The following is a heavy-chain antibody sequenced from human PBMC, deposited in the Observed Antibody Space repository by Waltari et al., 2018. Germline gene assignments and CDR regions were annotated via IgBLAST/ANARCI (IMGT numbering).Heavy chain of an antibody. CDR3: ARGAAAGRGRDY. J-gene: IGHJ4*02. D-gene: IGHD6-13*01. Sequence: EVQLVDAGGGLVKPGGSLRLSCAASGFTFSSYSMNWVRQAPGKGLEWVSSISSSSGYIYYAESVKGRFTISRDNAKDSLYLQMNSLRAEDTAVYYCARGAAAGRGRDYWGQGTLVTVSS. CDR1: GFTFSSYS. CDR2: ISSSSGYI. V-gene: IGHV3-21*01.